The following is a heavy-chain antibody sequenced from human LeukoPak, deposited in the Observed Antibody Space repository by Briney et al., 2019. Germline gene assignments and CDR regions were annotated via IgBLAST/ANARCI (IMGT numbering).Heavy chain of an antibody. CDR2: IYYSGST. CDR3: ARLITGPTPFFDY. CDR1: GGSVSSGSYY. J-gene: IGHJ4*02. V-gene: IGHV4-61*01. Sequence: SETLSLTCTVSGGSVSSGSYYWSWIRQPPGKGLEWIGYIYYSGSTKYNPSLKSRVTISVDTSKNQFSLKLSSVTAADTAVYYCARLITGPTPFFDYWGQGTLVTVSS. D-gene: IGHD1-20*01.